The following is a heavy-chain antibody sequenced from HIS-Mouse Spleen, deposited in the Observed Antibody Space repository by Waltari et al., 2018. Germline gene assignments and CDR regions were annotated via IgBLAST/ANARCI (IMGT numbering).Heavy chain of an antibody. CDR3: AKGPSTDVDIVATFHDAFDI. V-gene: IGHV3-30*18. CDR2: ISDDGSNK. CDR1: GSPFSSYG. J-gene: IGHJ3*02. D-gene: IGHD5-12*01. Sequence: QVQLVESGGGVVQPGRSLRLSCPASGSPFSSYGMHWVRQGPGKGLEWVAVISDDGSNKYDADPVRGRLTISRDNSKNTLYLQMNCLRAEDTAVYYCAKGPSTDVDIVATFHDAFDIWGQGTMVTVSS.